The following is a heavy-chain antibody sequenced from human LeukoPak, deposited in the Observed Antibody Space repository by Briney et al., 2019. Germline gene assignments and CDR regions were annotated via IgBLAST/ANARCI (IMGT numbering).Heavy chain of an antibody. CDR1: GFTFSSYA. J-gene: IGHJ4*02. Sequence: PGGSLRLSCAASGFTFSSYAMSWVRQAPGKGLEWVSAISGSGGSTYYADSVKGRFAISRDNSKNTLYLQMNSLRAEDTAVYYCAKALRITMVRGVFFDYWGQGTLVTVSS. CDR3: AKALRITMVRGVFFDY. D-gene: IGHD3-10*01. CDR2: ISGSGGST. V-gene: IGHV3-23*01.